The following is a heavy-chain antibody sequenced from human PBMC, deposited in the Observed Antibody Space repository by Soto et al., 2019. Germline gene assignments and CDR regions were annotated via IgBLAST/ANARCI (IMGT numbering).Heavy chain of an antibody. Sequence: QVQLVQSGAEVKKPGASVKVSCKASGYTFTSYAMQWVRQAPGQRLEWMGWINAGNGNTKYSQKFQGRVTITRDTSASTAYMEMSSLRSEDTAVYYCARDLGGWTDYWGQGTLVTVYS. J-gene: IGHJ4*02. CDR3: ARDLGGWTDY. V-gene: IGHV1-3*01. CDR1: GYTFTSYA. CDR2: INAGNGNT. D-gene: IGHD6-19*01.